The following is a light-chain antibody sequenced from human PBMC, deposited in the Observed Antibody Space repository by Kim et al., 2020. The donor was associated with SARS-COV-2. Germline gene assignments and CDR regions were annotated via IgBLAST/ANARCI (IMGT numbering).Light chain of an antibody. CDR1: SANLGAGYN. J-gene: IGLJ3*02. Sequence: QRFTTSATGSSANLGAGYNLHSYHQLPATAAKLLINGNGSRPPAVLSRLSASNSAASASLAITGLLAEDEAAYYCQSYDTSLSGLVFGGGTQVTVL. CDR2: GNG. V-gene: IGLV1-40*03. CDR3: QSYDTSLSGLV.